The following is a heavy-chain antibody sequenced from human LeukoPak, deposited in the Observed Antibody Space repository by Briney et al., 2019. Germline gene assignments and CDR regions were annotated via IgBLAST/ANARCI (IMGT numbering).Heavy chain of an antibody. D-gene: IGHD1-26*01. V-gene: IGHV1-18*01. J-gene: IGHJ6*03. CDR1: GYTFTSYG. Sequence: ASVKVSCKASGYTFTSYGISWVRQAPGQGLEWMGWISAYNGNTNYAQMLQGRVTMTTDTSTSTAYMGLRSLRSDDTAVYYCARSGDSPPYYYMDVWGKGTTVTVSS. CDR2: ISAYNGNT. CDR3: ARSGDSPPYYYMDV.